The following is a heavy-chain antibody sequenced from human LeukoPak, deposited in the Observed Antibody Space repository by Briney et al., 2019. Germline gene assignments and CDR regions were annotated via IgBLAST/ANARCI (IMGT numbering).Heavy chain of an antibody. D-gene: IGHD5-18*01. J-gene: IGHJ6*03. V-gene: IGHV3-23*01. CDR2: ISGSGATT. CDR3: AKGYSFGCCNYYYMDA. CDR1: GFTFSSYG. Sequence: GGSLRLSCAASGFTFSSYGMHWVRQAPGKGLEWVSAISGSGATTYSADSVKGRFTISRDNSKNTLYLQMNSLRAEDTAVYYCAKGYSFGCCNYYYMDAWGKGITVTVSS.